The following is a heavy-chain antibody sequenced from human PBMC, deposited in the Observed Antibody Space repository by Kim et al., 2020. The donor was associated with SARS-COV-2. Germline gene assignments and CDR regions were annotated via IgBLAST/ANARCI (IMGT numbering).Heavy chain of an antibody. CDR2: ISGSGGST. CDR1: GFTFSSYA. V-gene: IGHV3-23*01. J-gene: IGHJ6*02. D-gene: IGHD2-15*01. Sequence: GGSLRLSCAASGFTFSSYAMSWVRQAPGKGLEWVSAISGSGGSTYYADSVKGRFTISRDNSKNTLYLQMNSLRAEDTAVYYCAKDDCRGGSCYFEHYFGMVVCGPGTTGTVSS. CDR3: AKDDCRGGSCYFEHYFGMVV.